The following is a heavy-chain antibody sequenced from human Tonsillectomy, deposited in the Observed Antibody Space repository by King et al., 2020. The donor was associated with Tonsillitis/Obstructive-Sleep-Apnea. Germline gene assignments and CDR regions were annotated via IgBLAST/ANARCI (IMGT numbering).Heavy chain of an antibody. CDR3: AKGVNSYGYVLPHPFDY. D-gene: IGHD5-18*01. CDR1: GFTFSSYA. CDR2: MSGNGGNT. J-gene: IGHJ4*02. Sequence: VQLVESGGGLVQPGGSLRLSCAASGFTFSSYAMSWVRQAPGKGLEWVSAMSGNGGNTYYADSVKGRFTISRDNSKNTLYLQMNSLRAEDTAVYFCAKGVNSYGYVLPHPFDYRGQGTLVTVSS. V-gene: IGHV3-23*04.